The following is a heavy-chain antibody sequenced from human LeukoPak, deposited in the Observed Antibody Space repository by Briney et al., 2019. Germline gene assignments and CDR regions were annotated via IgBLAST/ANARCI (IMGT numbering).Heavy chain of an antibody. J-gene: IGHJ4*02. CDR1: GFSFSSYR. CDR2: VSNSGDYI. CDR3: ATPHY. V-gene: IGHV3-21*04. Sequence: GGSLRLSCAASGFSFSSYRMNWVRQAPGKGLEWVSSVSNSGDYIHYADSVKGRFTISRDNSKNTLYLQMNSLRAEDTAVYYCATPHYWGQGTLVTVSS.